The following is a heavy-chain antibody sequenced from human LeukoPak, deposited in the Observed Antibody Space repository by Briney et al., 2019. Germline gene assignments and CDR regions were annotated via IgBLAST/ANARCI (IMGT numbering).Heavy chain of an antibody. D-gene: IGHD5-18*01. CDR3: AGGGVYSYGPIDY. CDR1: GDSISSHY. J-gene: IGHJ4*02. V-gene: IGHV4-59*11. CDR2: ISYSGWT. Sequence: SETLSLTCTVSGDSISSHYWSWFRQPPGKGLEWLGYISYSGWTNYNPSLMSRLIISVDTSKNQFSLKLSSVTAADTAVYYCAGGGVYSYGPIDYWGQGTLVTVSS.